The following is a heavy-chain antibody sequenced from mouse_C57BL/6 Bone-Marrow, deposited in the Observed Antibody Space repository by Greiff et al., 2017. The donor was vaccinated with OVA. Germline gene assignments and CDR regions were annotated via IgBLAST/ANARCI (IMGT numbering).Heavy chain of an antibody. Sequence: EVQLQQSGTVLARPGASVKMSCKTSGYTFTSYWMHWVKQRPGQGLEWIGAISPGNSDTSYNQTFKGKAKLTAVTSPSTAYMELSSLTNEDSAVYYCSWYYFDYWGQGTTLTVSS. CDR2: ISPGNSDT. CDR3: SWYYFDY. V-gene: IGHV1-5*01. J-gene: IGHJ2*01. CDR1: GYTFTSYW.